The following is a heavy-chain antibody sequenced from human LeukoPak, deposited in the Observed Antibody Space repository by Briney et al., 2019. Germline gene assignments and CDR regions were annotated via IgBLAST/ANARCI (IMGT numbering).Heavy chain of an antibody. D-gene: IGHD2-2*01. CDR2: IYHSGST. CDR3: ARGVFRSSTSCYYNY. V-gene: IGHV4-39*07. J-gene: IGHJ4*02. CDR1: GDSISSGDYY. Sequence: SQTLSLTCTVSGDSISSGDYYWGWIRQPPGKGLEWIGNIYHSGSTFYNPSLKSRVTISVDTSKNQFSLKLSSVTAADTAVYYCARGVFRSSTSCYYNYWGQGTLVTVSS.